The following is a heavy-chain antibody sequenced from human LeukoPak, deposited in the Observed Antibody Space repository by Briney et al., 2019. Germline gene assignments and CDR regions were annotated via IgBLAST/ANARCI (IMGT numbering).Heavy chain of an antibody. V-gene: IGHV1-2*02. Sequence: ASVKVSCKASGYTFTSYYMNWVRQAPGQGLEWMGWMNPNSGGTDYAQKFQGRVTMTRDTSISTAYMELSRLRSDDTAVYYCARDAYYYDCCCYYLVWGQGTTVTVPS. CDR1: GYTFTSYY. D-gene: IGHD3-22*01. CDR3: ARDAYYYDCCCYYLV. J-gene: IGHJ6*02. CDR2: MNPNSGGT.